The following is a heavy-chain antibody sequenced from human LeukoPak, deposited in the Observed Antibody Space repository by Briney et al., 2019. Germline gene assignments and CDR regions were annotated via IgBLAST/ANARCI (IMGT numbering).Heavy chain of an antibody. CDR1: GGSISSYY. CDR3: ARDRIVVTGAFDI. Sequence: PSETLSLTCTVSGGSISSYYWSWIRQPPGKGLEWIGYIYHSGSTYYNPSLKSRVTISVDRSKNQFSLKLSSVTAADTAVYYCARDRIVVTGAFDIWGQGTMVTVSS. V-gene: IGHV4-59*12. J-gene: IGHJ3*02. CDR2: IYHSGST. D-gene: IGHD2-2*01.